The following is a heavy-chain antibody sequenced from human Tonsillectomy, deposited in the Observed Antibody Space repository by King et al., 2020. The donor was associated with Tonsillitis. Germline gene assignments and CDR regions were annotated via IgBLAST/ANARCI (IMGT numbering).Heavy chain of an antibody. CDR3: AKDRSGYDLSATDAFVI. Sequence: EVQLVESGGGLVQPGRSLRLSCAASGFTFDDYAMHWVRQAPGKGLEWVSGISWNSGSIGYADSVKGRFTISRDNAKNSLYLQMNSLRAEDTALYYCAKDRSGYDLSATDAFVIWGQGTMVTVSS. J-gene: IGHJ3*02. V-gene: IGHV3-9*01. CDR1: GFTFDDYA. CDR2: ISWNSGSI. D-gene: IGHD5-12*01.